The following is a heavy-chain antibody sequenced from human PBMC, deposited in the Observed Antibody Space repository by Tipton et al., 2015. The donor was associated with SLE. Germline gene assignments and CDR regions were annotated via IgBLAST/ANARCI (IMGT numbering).Heavy chain of an antibody. V-gene: IGHV4-59*08. CDR1: GGSISSHY. J-gene: IGHJ5*02. CDR2: IYYSGST. Sequence: LRLSCTVSGGSISSHYWSWIRQPPGKGLEWIGYIYYSGSTYYNPSLKSRVTISVDTSKNQFSLKLSSVTAADTAVYYCARLGGWFDPWGQGTLVTVSS. CDR3: ARLGGWFDP. D-gene: IGHD2-15*01.